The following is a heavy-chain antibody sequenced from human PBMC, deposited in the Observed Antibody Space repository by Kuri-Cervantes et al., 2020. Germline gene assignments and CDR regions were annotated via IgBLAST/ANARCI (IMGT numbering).Heavy chain of an antibody. J-gene: IGHJ6*03. CDR3: ARMRGYCSGGSCYLRYYYYMDV. V-gene: IGHV3-21*03. Sequence: GESLKISCAASGFTFSSYSMNWVRQAPGKGLEWVSSISSSSSYIYYADSVKGRFTISRDNAKNSLYLQMNSLRAEDTAVYYCARMRGYCSGGSCYLRYYYYMDVWGKGTTVTVSS. CDR1: GFTFSSYS. CDR2: ISSSSSYI. D-gene: IGHD2-15*01.